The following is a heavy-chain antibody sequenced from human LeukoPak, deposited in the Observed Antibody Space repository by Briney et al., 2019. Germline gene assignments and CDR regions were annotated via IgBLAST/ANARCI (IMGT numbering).Heavy chain of an antibody. CDR2: ISPDGAYI. J-gene: IGHJ4*02. D-gene: IGHD2-8*01. Sequence: GGSLRLSCAASGFTFTSTVMTWVRQAPGKGLEWVSTISPDGAYIYYADSLRGRFTMSRDNSKNTLYLQMNSLRAEDTAVYYCARDAYCTNGVCHTRFDYWGQGTLVTVSS. CDR3: ARDAYCTNGVCHTRFDY. V-gene: IGHV3-23*01. CDR1: GFTFTSTV.